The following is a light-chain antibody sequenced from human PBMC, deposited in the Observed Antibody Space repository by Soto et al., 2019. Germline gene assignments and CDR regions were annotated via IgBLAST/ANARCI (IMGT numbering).Light chain of an antibody. CDR2: GAS. J-gene: IGKJ5*01. CDR3: QKYGGSFIT. V-gene: IGKV3-20*01. Sequence: EIVLTQSPGTLSLSPGERGTLSCRASQSIVGNYLAWYQQKPGQAPRLLIYGASSRAAGIPDRFTGSGTGTDVTLTITRLEPEDFAVYYCQKYGGSFITFGQGTRLEMK. CDR1: QSIVGNY.